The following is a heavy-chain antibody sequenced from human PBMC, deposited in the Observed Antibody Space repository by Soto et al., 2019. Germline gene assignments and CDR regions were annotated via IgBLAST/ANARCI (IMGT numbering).Heavy chain of an antibody. V-gene: IGHV3-13*01. CDR3: ARDVKDFWSGSAYGMDV. D-gene: IGHD3-3*01. CDR2: IGTAGDT. Sequence: GGSLRLSCSASGFTFSSYDMHWVRQATGKGLEWVSAIGTAGDTYYPGSVKGRFTISRENAKNSLYLQMNSLRAEDTAVYYCARDVKDFWSGSAYGMDVWGQGTTVTVSS. CDR1: GFTFSSYD. J-gene: IGHJ6*02.